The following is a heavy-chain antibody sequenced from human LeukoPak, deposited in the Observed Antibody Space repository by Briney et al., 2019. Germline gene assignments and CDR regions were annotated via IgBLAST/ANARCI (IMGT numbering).Heavy chain of an antibody. Sequence: ASVEVSCKASGYTFTSYDINWVRQATGQGLEWMGWMNPNSGNTGYAQKFQGRVTMTRNTSISTAYMELSSLRSEDTAVYYCARGRLTMAAADAITNYWGQGTLVTVSS. V-gene: IGHV1-8*01. CDR3: ARGRLTMAAADAITNY. J-gene: IGHJ4*02. CDR1: GYTFTSYD. D-gene: IGHD6-13*01. CDR2: MNPNSGNT.